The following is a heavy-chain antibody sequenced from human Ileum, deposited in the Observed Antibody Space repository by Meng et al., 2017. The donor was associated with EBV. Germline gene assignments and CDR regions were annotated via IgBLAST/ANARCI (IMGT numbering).Heavy chain of an antibody. J-gene: IGHJ4*02. V-gene: IGHV4-4*02. CDR1: GDSISSDIW. Sequence: QVHLHGAGPGLVKPSGTPSLSCTVSGDSISSDIWWSWVRQPPGKGLEWIGEVYHRGDTNYNPSLKSRVDISVDKSKNQFYLSLFSVTAADTAVYYCGRDQGRELINHWGQGTLVTVSS. CDR2: VYHRGDT. CDR3: GRDQGRELINH. D-gene: IGHD1-26*01.